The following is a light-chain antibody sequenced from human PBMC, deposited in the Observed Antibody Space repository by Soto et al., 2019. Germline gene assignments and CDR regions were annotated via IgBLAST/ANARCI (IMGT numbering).Light chain of an antibody. CDR1: QPIKTW. Sequence: DIQLTQSPASVSAAVGDRINISCRASQPIKTWLAWYQQKPGKGPKLLIYTASTLETGVPSRCSGSGSGTDFTLTISSLQPEDAANDSCQQAASFPFTFGPGAKV. V-gene: IGKV1-12*02. CDR2: TAS. J-gene: IGKJ3*01. CDR3: QQAASFPFT.